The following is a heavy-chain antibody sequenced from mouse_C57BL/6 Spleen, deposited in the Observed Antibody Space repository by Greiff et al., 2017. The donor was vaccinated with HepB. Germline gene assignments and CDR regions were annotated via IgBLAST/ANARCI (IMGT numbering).Heavy chain of an antibody. CDR1: GYTFTEYT. J-gene: IGHJ4*01. D-gene: IGHD4-1*01. CDR3: ARHEVRRLGRGAMDY. Sequence: QVHVKQSGAELVKPGASVKLSCKASGYTFTEYTIHWVKQRSGQGLEWIGWFYPGSGSIKYNEKFKDKATLTADKSSSTVYMELSRLTSEDSAVYFCARHEVRRLGRGAMDYWGQGTSVTVSS. V-gene: IGHV1-62-2*01. CDR2: FYPGSGSI.